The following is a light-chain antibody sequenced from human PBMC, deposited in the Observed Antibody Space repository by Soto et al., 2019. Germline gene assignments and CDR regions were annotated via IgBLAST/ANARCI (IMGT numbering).Light chain of an antibody. J-gene: IGLJ3*02. CDR3: ASWDASLNGRWV. CDR2: RDY. V-gene: IGLV1-44*01. CDR1: SSNIGNDY. Sequence: QSVLTQPPSASGTPGQRVTISSSGSSSNIGNDYVSWYQQLPGAAPKLLIYRDYQRPSGVPDRFSGSKSGTSASLAISGLQSEDEADYYCASWDASLNGRWVFGGGTKLTVL.